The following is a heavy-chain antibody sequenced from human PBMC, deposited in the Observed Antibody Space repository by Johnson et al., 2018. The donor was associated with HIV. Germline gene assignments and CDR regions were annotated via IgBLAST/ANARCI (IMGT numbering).Heavy chain of an antibody. V-gene: IGHV3-30*02. J-gene: IGHJ3*02. CDR1: GFTFSSYA. D-gene: IGHD1-26*01. Sequence: QVQLVESGGGLVQPGGSLRLSCAASGFTFSSYAMHWVRQAPGKGLEWVAFIRYDGSNKYYADSVKGRFTISRDNSKNSLYLQMNSLRAEDTAVYYSARDRVGATAFDIWGHGTMVTVSS. CDR2: IRYDGSNK. CDR3: ARDRVGATAFDI.